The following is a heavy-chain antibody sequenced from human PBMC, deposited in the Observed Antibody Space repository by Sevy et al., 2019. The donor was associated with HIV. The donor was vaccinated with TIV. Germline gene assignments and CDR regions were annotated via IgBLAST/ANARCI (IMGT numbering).Heavy chain of an antibody. CDR3: ATHAGIAAAGRVFDY. CDR2: TRNKADSYTT. Sequence: GESLKISCAASGFTFSDHYMEWVRQAPGKGLEWGGRTRNKADSYTTEYAASVKGRFTISRDDSKNSLYLQMNSLKTEDTAVYYCATHAGIAAAGRVFDYWGQGSLVTVSS. J-gene: IGHJ4*02. V-gene: IGHV3-72*01. D-gene: IGHD6-13*01. CDR1: GFTFSDHY.